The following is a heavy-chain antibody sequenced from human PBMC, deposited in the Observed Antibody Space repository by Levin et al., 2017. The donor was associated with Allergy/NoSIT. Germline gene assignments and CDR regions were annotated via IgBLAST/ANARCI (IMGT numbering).Heavy chain of an antibody. CDR2: ITSRGSTI. CDR1: GFTFSDYY. D-gene: IGHD1-26*01. J-gene: IGHJ3*02. CDR3: AREIVGEHLLDDAFDI. Sequence: GESLKISCAASGFTFSDYYMSWMRQAPGKGLEWVSYITSRGSTIYYADSVKGRFTISRDNAKNSLFLQMNSLRADDTAVYYCAREIVGEHLLDDAFDIWGQGTMVTVSS. V-gene: IGHV3-11*01.